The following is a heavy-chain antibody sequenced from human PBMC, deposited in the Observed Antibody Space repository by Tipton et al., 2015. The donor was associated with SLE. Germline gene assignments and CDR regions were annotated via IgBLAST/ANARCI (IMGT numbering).Heavy chain of an antibody. CDR2: IYYSGST. Sequence: TLSLTCTVSGGSISSSSYYWGWIRQPPGKGLEWIGSIYYSGSTNYNPSLKSRVTISVDTSKNQFSLKLSSVTAADTAVYYCARGREYQLLYCAFDIWGQGTMVTVSS. J-gene: IGHJ3*02. CDR3: ARGREYQLLYCAFDI. V-gene: IGHV4-39*07. D-gene: IGHD2-2*02. CDR1: GGSISSSSYY.